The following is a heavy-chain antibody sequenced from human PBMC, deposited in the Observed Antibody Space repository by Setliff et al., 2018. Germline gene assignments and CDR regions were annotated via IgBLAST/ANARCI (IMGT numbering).Heavy chain of an antibody. CDR2: IYPADSDT. V-gene: IGHV5-51*01. J-gene: IGHJ3*02. CDR3: ARVGPLTDDAFDI. D-gene: IGHD1-26*01. Sequence: GESLTISCKGSGYTFTNYWIAWVRQMPGKGLEYMGIIYPADSDTTYSPSFQGQVTISADKSINTAYLQWSSLRASDTAIYYCARVGPLTDDAFDIWGQGTMVTVSS. CDR1: GYTFTNYW.